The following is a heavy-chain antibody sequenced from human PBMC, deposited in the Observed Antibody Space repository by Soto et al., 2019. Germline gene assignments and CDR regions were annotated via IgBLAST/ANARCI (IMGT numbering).Heavy chain of an antibody. CDR3: ARIKWGLNYYNGMDV. D-gene: IGHD1-26*01. J-gene: IGHJ6*02. CDR2: INPKTAAT. Sequence: ASVKVSCKPSGYSFSDYFIQWVRQAPGQGLEWVAWINPKTAATNYAKRFQGRVSLTWDTSSTTAYMELTRLRPDDTAVYYCARIKWGLNYYNGMDVWGQGTTVTVSS. V-gene: IGHV1-2*02. CDR1: GYSFSDYF.